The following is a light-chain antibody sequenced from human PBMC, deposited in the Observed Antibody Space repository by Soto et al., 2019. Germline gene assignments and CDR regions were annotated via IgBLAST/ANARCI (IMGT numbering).Light chain of an antibody. CDR1: SSDVGNYNL. CDR3: CSSAGTTTL. CDR2: EVT. V-gene: IGLV2-23*02. Sequence: QSALTQPASVSGSPGQSITISCTGTSSDVGNYNLLSWYQQHPGKAPKLMIYEVTKRPSGVSNRFSGSKSGSTASLTISGLQAEDEADYYCCSSAGTTTLFGGGTQLTVL. J-gene: IGLJ7*01.